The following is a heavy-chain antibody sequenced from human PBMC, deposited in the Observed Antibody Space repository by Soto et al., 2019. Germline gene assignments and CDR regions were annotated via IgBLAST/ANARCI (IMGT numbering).Heavy chain of an antibody. Sequence: QVQLVESGGGLVKPGGSLRLSCAASGFTFSDYYMSWIRQAPGKGLEWVSYISSSSSYTNYADSVKGRFTSSRDNAKNPLYLHMNSLRAEDTAVYYCASIPPQQLVDVFFDYWGKGTLVTVSS. D-gene: IGHD6-13*01. V-gene: IGHV3-11*05. CDR1: GFTFSDYY. CDR2: ISSSSSYT. J-gene: IGHJ4*02. CDR3: ASIPPQQLVDVFFDY.